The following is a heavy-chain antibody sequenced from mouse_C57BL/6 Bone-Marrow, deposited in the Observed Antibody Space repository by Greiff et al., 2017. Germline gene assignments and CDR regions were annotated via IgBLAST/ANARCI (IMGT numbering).Heavy chain of an antibody. Sequence: QVQLQQSGAELVRPGTSVKVSCKASGYAFTNYLIEWVKQRPGQGLEWIGVINPGSGGTNYNEKFKGKATLTADKSSSTAYMQLSSLTSEDSAVYFCARADGYSWYFDVWGTGTTVTVSS. CDR1: GYAFTNYL. CDR3: ARADGYSWYFDV. J-gene: IGHJ1*03. D-gene: IGHD2-3*01. CDR2: INPGSGGT. V-gene: IGHV1-54*01.